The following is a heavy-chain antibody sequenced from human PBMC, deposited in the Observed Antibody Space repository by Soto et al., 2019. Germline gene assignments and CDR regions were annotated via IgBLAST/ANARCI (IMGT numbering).Heavy chain of an antibody. V-gene: IGHV3-53*04. Sequence: GGSLRLSCAASGFTVSSNYMSWVRQAPGKGLEWVSVIYSGGSTYYADSVKGRFTIPRHNSKNTLYLQMNSLRAEDTAVYYCARVADYCSSTSCYHRFYYMDVWGKGTTVTVSS. CDR2: IYSGGST. D-gene: IGHD2-2*01. CDR3: ARVADYCSSTSCYHRFYYMDV. CDR1: GFTVSSNY. J-gene: IGHJ6*03.